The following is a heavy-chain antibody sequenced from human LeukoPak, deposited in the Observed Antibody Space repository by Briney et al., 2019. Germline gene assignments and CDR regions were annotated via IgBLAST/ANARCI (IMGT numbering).Heavy chain of an antibody. D-gene: IGHD1-20*01. J-gene: IGHJ6*03. Sequence: SETLSLTCTVSGGSISSYYWGWIRQPPGKGLEWIGYIYYSGSTNYNPSLKSRVTISVDTSKNQFSPKLSSVTAADTAVYYCARSRFRITGTYYYYYYMDVWGKGTTVTVSS. CDR1: GGSISSYY. CDR3: ARSRFRITGTYYYYYYMDV. CDR2: IYYSGST. V-gene: IGHV4-59*01.